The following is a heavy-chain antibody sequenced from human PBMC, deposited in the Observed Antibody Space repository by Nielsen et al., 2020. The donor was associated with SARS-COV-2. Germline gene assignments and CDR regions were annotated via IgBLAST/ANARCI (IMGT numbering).Heavy chain of an antibody. CDR1: GGSISTSSHS. CDR3: ATPFFSGNFPGDPFDS. D-gene: IGHD1-26*01. V-gene: IGHV4-39*01. CDR2: IYSSGTT. J-gene: IGHJ4*02. Sequence: SETLSLTCTVSGGSISTSSHSWGWIRQPPGKGLERIGTIYSSGTTYYGPSLRSRVTISIDRFKNRFSLRLSSVTAADTATYYCATPFFSGNFPGDPFDSWGQGTLVTASS.